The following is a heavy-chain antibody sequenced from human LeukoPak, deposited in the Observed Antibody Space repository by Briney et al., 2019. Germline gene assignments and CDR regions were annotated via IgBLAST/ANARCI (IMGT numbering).Heavy chain of an antibody. CDR3: VRESGGYYGGAFDY. J-gene: IGHJ4*02. D-gene: IGHD3-22*01. CDR1: GYTFTSFG. Sequence: ASVKVSCTASGYTFTSFGISWVRQAPGQGLECMGWISAHNANTNYAQTLKGRVTMTTDTSTSTAYMELRRLRSDDTAVYYCVRESGGYYGGAFDYWGQGTLVTVSS. V-gene: IGHV1-18*01. CDR2: ISAHNANT.